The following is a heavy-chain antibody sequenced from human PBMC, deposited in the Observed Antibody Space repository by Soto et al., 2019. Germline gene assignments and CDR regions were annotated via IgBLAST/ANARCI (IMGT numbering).Heavy chain of an antibody. D-gene: IGHD3-16*01. Sequence: HPGGSLRLSCAASGFTFITYWMHWVRQAPGKGLVWVSRIKTDGSVTTYADSVKGRFTISRDNAKNTLYLQMNTLRAEDTAVYYCARDLGGSHDYWGRGTLVTVSS. CDR3: ARDLGGSHDY. CDR2: IKTDGSVT. J-gene: IGHJ4*02. V-gene: IGHV3-74*01. CDR1: GFTFITYW.